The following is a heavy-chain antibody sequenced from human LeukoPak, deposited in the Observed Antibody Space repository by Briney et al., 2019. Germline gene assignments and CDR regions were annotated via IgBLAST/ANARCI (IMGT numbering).Heavy chain of an antibody. V-gene: IGHV1-2*02. J-gene: IGHJ5*02. CDR3: ARKVTIFGVVTA. CDR2: ISPDSGGT. Sequence: ASVKVSCKASGYTFTGYYIHWVRQAPGQGLEWMGWISPDSGGTNYAQKFQGRVTMTGDTSIRTAYMELSRLRSDDTAVYYCARKVTIFGVVTAWGQGTLVTVSS. D-gene: IGHD3-3*01. CDR1: GYTFTGYY.